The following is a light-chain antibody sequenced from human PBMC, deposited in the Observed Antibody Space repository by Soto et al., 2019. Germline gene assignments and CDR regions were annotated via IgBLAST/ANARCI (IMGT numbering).Light chain of an antibody. CDR2: EVS. CDR1: NSDVGGYNY. J-gene: IGLJ6*01. V-gene: IGLV2-8*01. CDR3: CSYAGSTTRVQ. Sequence: QSALTQPPSASGSLGQSVTISCTGTNSDVGGYNYVSWYQQHPGKAPKLMIYEVSYRPSGVSDRFSGSKSGNTASLTISGLQAEDEADYYCCSYAGSTTRVQFGGGTKVTVL.